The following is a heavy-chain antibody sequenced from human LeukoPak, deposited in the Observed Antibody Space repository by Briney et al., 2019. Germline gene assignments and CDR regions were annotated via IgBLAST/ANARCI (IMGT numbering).Heavy chain of an antibody. Sequence: GGSLRLSCAASGFTFDDYGMSWVRQAPGKGLEWVSGINWNGGSTGYADSVKGRFTIPRDNAKNSLYLQMNSLRAEDTALYYCARTGGGYSSGWLGPFDYWGQGTLVTVSS. V-gene: IGHV3-20*04. J-gene: IGHJ4*02. CDR3: ARTGGGYSSGWLGPFDY. CDR1: GFTFDDYG. D-gene: IGHD6-19*01. CDR2: INWNGGST.